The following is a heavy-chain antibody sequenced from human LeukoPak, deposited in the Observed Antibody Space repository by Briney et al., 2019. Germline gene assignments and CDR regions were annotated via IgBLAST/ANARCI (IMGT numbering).Heavy chain of an antibody. J-gene: IGHJ3*02. CDR1: GFTFSSYW. Sequence: GGSLRLSCAASGFTFSSYWMSWVRQAPGKGLEWVANIKQDGSEKYYVDSVKGRFTISRDNAKNSLYLQMNSLRAEDTAVYYCASLKYCSSTSCYNYAFDIWGQGTMVTVSS. D-gene: IGHD2-2*02. V-gene: IGHV3-7*01. CDR3: ASLKYCSSTSCYNYAFDI. CDR2: IKQDGSEK.